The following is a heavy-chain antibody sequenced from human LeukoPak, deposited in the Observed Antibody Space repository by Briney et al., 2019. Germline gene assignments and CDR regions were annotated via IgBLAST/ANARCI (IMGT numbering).Heavy chain of an antibody. CDR2: IYYSGST. D-gene: IGHD4-17*01. CDR3: ARDSKETTSYFDY. Sequence: SETLSLTCTVSGGSISSSSYYWGWIRQPPGKGLEWIGSIYYSGSTYYNPSLKSRVTISVDTSKNQFSLKLSSVTAADTAVYYCARDSKETTSYFDYWGQGTLVTVSS. V-gene: IGHV4-39*07. J-gene: IGHJ4*02. CDR1: GGSISSSSYY.